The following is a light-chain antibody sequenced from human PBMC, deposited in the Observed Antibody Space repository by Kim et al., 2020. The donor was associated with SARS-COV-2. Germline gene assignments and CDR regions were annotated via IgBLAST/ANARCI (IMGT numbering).Light chain of an antibody. CDR3: SAWDRSLSAWV. CDR2: RNN. J-gene: IGLJ3*02. Sequence: QTATLTCTGNSNNVGDEGAAWLQQHQGHPPKLLSYRNNNRPSGISERLSASKSGNTASLTITGLQPEDEAYYYCSAWDRSLSAWVFGGGTQLTVL. CDR1: SNNVGDEG. V-gene: IGLV10-54*01.